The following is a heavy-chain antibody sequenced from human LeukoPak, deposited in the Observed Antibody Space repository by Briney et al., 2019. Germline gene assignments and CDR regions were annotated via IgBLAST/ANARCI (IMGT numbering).Heavy chain of an antibody. Sequence: ASVKVSCKASGYTFTMYAIHWVRQAPGQRLEWMGWINAGNGYTKYSQKFQGRVTITRNTSISTAYMELSSLRSEDTAVYYCARGATGHSAFDIWGQGTMVTVSS. J-gene: IGHJ3*02. CDR1: GYTFTMYA. V-gene: IGHV1-3*01. CDR2: INAGNGYT. D-gene: IGHD5-12*01. CDR3: ARGATGHSAFDI.